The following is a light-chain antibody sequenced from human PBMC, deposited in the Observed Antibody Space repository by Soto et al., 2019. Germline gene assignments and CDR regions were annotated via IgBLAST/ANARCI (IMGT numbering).Light chain of an antibody. CDR1: SNDVGGYNY. CDR3: TSYTSTIPYV. Sequence: QSVLTQPASVPGSPGQSITISCTGSSNDVGGYNYVSWYQQHPGQAPKLIIYEVSDRPSGVSPRFSGSKSGNTASLTISGLRVEDEADYFCTSYTSTIPYVFGSGTKVTVL. CDR2: EVS. V-gene: IGLV2-14*01. J-gene: IGLJ1*01.